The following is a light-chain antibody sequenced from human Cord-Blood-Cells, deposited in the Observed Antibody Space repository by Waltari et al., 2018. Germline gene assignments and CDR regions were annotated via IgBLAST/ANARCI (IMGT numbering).Light chain of an antibody. CDR3: SSYTSSSTWV. J-gene: IGLJ3*02. CDR1: SSDAGGYNY. Sequence: QSALTQPASVSGSPGQPITTSCTGTSSDAGGYNYVSWYQQHPGKAPKLMIYEVSKRPSGVSNRFSGSKSGNTASMTSSGLQAEDEADYYCSSYTSSSTWVFGGGTKLTVL. CDR2: EVS. V-gene: IGLV2-14*01.